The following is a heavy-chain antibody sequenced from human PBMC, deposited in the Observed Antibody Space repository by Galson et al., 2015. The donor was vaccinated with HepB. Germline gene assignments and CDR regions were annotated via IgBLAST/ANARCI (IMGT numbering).Heavy chain of an antibody. CDR2: ISSSGSTI. Sequence: SLRLSCAASGFTFSDYYMSWIRQAPGKGLEWVSYISSSGSTIYYADSVKGRFTISRDNAKNSLYLQMDSLRAEDTAVYYCARDFGKEGSSGFLPREWGQGTLVTVSS. D-gene: IGHD6-19*01. V-gene: IGHV3-11*01. J-gene: IGHJ4*02. CDR1: GFTFSDYY. CDR3: ARDFGKEGSSGFLPRE.